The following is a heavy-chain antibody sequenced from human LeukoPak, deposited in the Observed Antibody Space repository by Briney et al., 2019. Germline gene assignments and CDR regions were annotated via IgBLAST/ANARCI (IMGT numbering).Heavy chain of an antibody. J-gene: IGHJ4*02. CDR2: ISGSGRST. Sequence: PGGSLRLSCAASGFTFSSYAMSWVRQAPGKGLEWVSAISGSGRSTYYADSVKGRFTISRDNSKNTLYLQMNSLRAEDTAVYYCANLGYYDSSGPTKDYWGQGTLVTVSS. V-gene: IGHV3-23*01. CDR3: ANLGYYDSSGPTKDY. D-gene: IGHD3-22*01. CDR1: GFTFSSYA.